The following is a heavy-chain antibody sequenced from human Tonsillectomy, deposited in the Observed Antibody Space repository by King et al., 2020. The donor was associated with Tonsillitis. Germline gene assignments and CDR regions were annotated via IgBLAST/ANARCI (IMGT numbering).Heavy chain of an antibody. CDR1: GFTFSSYS. CDR2: ISISSGYI. V-gene: IGHV3-21*01. J-gene: IGHJ3*02. Sequence: VQLVESGGGLVKPGGSLRLSCAASGFTFSSYSMNWVRQAPGKGLEWVSSISISSGYIYYADSVKGRFTISRDNAKNSLYLQMNSLRAEDTAVYYCASHLSHDAFDIWGQGTMVTVSS. CDR3: ASHLSHDAFDI.